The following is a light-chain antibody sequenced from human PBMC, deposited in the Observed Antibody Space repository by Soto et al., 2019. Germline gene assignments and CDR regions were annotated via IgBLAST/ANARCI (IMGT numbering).Light chain of an antibody. CDR2: QVI. V-gene: IGLV2-14*03. Sequence: QSALTQPASVSGSPGQSITISCIGTSSDIGGYNYVSWYQQHPDKAPKLMIYQVINRPSGVSDRFSGSKSGNTAFLTISGLQAEDEADYYCSSYTGSGTLWVFGGGTKVTVL. CDR3: SSYTGSGTLWV. J-gene: IGLJ3*02. CDR1: SSDIGGYNY.